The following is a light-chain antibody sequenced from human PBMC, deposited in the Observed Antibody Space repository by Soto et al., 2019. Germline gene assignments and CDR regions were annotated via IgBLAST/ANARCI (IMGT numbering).Light chain of an antibody. CDR1: QNINKR. CDR3: QQYYTYPWT. Sequence: QQTRSPVTLTASVGDRVTITWRASQNINKRLAWHQQKPGKAPKVLIYDASNLKSGVPSRFSGSGSGTEFILTISSLQPDDFATYYCQQYYTYPWTFGQGTKVDIK. V-gene: IGKV1-5*01. J-gene: IGKJ1*01. CDR2: DAS.